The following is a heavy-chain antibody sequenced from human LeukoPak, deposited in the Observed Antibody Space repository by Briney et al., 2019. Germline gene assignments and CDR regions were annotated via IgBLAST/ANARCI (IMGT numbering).Heavy chain of an antibody. CDR3: AREDIVATIPYDY. D-gene: IGHD5-12*01. CDR2: IIPIFGTA. V-gene: IGHV1-69*06. CDR1: GGTFSSYA. J-gene: IGHJ4*02. Sequence: SVKVFCKASGGTFSSYAISWVRQAPGQGLEWMGGIIPIFGTANYAQKFQGRVTITADKSTSTAYMELSSLRSEDTAVYYCAREDIVATIPYDYWGQGTLVTVSS.